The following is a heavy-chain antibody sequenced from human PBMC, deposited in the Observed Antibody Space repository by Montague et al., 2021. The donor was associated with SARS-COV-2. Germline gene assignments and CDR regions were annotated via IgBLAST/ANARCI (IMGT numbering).Heavy chain of an antibody. J-gene: IGHJ2*01. CDR2: IDWADDK. D-gene: IGHD6-19*01. Sequence: PALVKPTQTLTLTCTFSGFSLTTIGMCVSWIRQPPGKALEWLARIDWADDKYYSTSLKTRLTISKDTSKNQVVLTMTNMDPVDTATYYCAREAGWPKYWYFDLWGRGTLVTVSS. CDR1: GFSLTTIGMC. V-gene: IGHV2-70*11. CDR3: AREAGWPKYWYFDL.